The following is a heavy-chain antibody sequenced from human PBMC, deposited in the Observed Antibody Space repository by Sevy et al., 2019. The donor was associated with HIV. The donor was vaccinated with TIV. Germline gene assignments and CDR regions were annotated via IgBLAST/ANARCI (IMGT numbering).Heavy chain of an antibody. V-gene: IGHV4-39*01. CDR3: ARHMGHDDSNYDNWFDP. J-gene: IGHJ5*02. Sequence: SETLSLTCTVSGGSISSSSYYWGWIRQPPGKGLEWIGSIYYSGSTYYNPSLKSRVTISVDTSKNQFSLKLSSVTAADTAVYYCARHMGHDDSNYDNWFDPWGQGTLVTVSS. D-gene: IGHD4-4*01. CDR2: IYYSGST. CDR1: GGSISSSSYY.